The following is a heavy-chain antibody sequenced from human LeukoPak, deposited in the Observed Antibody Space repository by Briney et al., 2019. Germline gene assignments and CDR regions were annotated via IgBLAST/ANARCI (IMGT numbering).Heavy chain of an antibody. J-gene: IGHJ4*02. V-gene: IGHV3-30*02. Sequence: GGSLRLSCAASGFTFSSYGMHWVRQAPGKGLGWVAFIRYDGNNKYYADSVKGRFTISRDNSKNTLYLQMNSLRAEDTAVYYCAKGGYYYDSSGYPFVNYWGQGTLVTVSS. CDR1: GFTFSSYG. D-gene: IGHD3-22*01. CDR3: AKGGYYYDSSGYPFVNY. CDR2: IRYDGNNK.